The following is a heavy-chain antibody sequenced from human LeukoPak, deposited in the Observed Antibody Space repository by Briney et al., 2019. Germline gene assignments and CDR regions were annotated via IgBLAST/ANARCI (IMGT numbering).Heavy chain of an antibody. V-gene: IGHV4-59*01. CDR3: ARFSEGYSYALDY. J-gene: IGHJ4*02. CDR1: GGSISGYY. CDR2: IYSSGST. Sequence: SETRSLTCTVSGGSISGYYWSSIRQPPGKGLEWLGYIYSSGSTNYNPSLRSRITISVDTSKNQFSLRLTSVTAAATAVYYCARFSEGYSYALDYWGQGNLVTVSS. D-gene: IGHD5-18*01.